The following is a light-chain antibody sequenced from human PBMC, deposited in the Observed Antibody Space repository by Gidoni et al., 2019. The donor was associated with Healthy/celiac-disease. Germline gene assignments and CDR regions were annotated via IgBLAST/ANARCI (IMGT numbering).Light chain of an antibody. CDR3: QVWDSSSDLHVV. J-gene: IGLJ2*01. CDR1: NIGSKS. Sequence: SYVLTQPPSVSVAPGQTARITCGGNNIGSKSVHGYQQKPGQAPVLVIYYYSDRPSGIPARFSGSNSGNTATLTISRVEAGDEAAYYCQVWDSSSDLHVVFGGGTKLTVL. CDR2: YYS. V-gene: IGLV3-21*04.